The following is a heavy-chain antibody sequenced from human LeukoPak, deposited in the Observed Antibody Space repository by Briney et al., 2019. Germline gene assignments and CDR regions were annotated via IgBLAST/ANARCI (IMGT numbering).Heavy chain of an antibody. CDR2: IVVGSGNT. CDR3: AAKDCSSTSCYRDY. J-gene: IGHJ4*02. V-gene: IGHV1-58*02. CDR1: GFTFTSSA. D-gene: IGHD2-2*01. Sequence: SVKVSCKASGFTFTSSAMQWVRQARGQRLEWIGWIVVGSGNTNYAQKFQERVTITRDMSTSTAYMELSSPRSEDTAVYYCAAKDCSSTSCYRDYWGQGTLVTVSS.